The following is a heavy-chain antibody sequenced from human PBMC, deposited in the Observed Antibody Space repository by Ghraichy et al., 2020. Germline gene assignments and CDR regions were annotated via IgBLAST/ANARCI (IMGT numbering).Heavy chain of an antibody. CDR2: IYYSGST. J-gene: IGHJ5*02. V-gene: IGHV4-39*01. D-gene: IGHD6-13*01. CDR1: GGSISSSSYY. CDR3: ARRSSSTWNWFDP. Sequence: SETLSLTCTVSGGSISSSSYYWGWIRQPPGKGLEWIGSIYYSGSTYYNPSLKSRVTISVDTSKNQFSLKLSSVTAADTAVYYCARRSSSTWNWFDPWGQGTLVTVSS.